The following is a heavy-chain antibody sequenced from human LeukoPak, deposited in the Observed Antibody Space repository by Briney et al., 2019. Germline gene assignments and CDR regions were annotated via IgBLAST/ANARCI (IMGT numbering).Heavy chain of an antibody. D-gene: IGHD6-19*01. V-gene: IGHV3-30*18. CDR3: AKGGWSLYYFDY. CDR1: GFTFSSYG. CDR2: ISYAGSNK. J-gene: IGHJ4*02. Sequence: PGRSLRLSCAASGFTFSSYGMHWVRQAPGKGLEWVAVISYAGSNKYYADSVKGRFTISRDNSKNTLYLQMNSLRAEDTAVYYCAKGGWSLYYFDYWGQGTLVTVSS.